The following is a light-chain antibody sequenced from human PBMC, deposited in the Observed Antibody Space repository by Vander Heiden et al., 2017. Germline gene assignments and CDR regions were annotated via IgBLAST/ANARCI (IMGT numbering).Light chain of an antibody. V-gene: IGLV1-47*02. CDR1: SSNIGPNY. Sequence: QSLLTQPPSASGTPGQRLTIPCSGSSSNIGPNYIYWYQQVPGTAPKLLIYTNNQRPSGVPDRFSGSKSGTSASLAISGLRSEDEADYHCAAWDDSLTGRVFGGGTKLTVL. J-gene: IGLJ3*02. CDR2: TNN. CDR3: AAWDDSLTGRV.